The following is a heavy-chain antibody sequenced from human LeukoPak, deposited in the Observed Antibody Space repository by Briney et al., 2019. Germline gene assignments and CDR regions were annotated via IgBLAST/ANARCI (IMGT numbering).Heavy chain of an antibody. CDR1: GFTFSSYW. D-gene: IGHD6-19*01. V-gene: IGHV3-7*04. J-gene: IGHJ4*02. CDR3: SRDHVAVPGGDY. CDR2: ISPDGGEK. Sequence: GGSLRLSCAASGFTFSSYWMSWVRQAPGEGLEWVANISPDGGEKSYVDSMKGRFTISRANAMNSPSLQMCSWRAYDTATYYCSRDHVAVPGGDYGGQGTLVTVSS.